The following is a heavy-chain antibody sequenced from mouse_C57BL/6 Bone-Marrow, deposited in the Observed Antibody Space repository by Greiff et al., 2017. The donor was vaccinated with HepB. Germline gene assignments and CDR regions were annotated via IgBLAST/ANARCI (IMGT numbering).Heavy chain of an antibody. V-gene: IGHV5-15*01. J-gene: IGHJ2*01. D-gene: IGHD2-1*01. CDR3: ARRGDGNYFYFDY. Sequence: DVQLQESGGGLVQPGGSLKLSCAASGFTFSDYGMAWVRQAPRKGPEWVAFISNLAYSIYYADTVTGRFTISRENAKNTLYLEMSSLRSEDTAMYYCARRGDGNYFYFDYWGQGTTLTVSS. CDR1: GFTFSDYG. CDR2: ISNLAYSI.